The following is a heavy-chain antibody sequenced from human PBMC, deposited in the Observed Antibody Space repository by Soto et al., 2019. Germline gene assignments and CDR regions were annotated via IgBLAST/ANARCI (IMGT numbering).Heavy chain of an antibody. CDR1: GFTFSDYY. J-gene: IGHJ4*02. V-gene: IGHV3-11*03. D-gene: IGHD3-22*01. CDR3: ASAYVSSGYYDD. CDR2: ISSSSSYT. Sequence: AGGSLRLSCAASGFTFSDYYMSWIRQAPGKGLEWVSYISSSSSYTNYADSVKGRFTISRDNAKNSLYLQMNSLRAEDTAVYYCASAYVSSGYYDDWGQGTLVTVSS.